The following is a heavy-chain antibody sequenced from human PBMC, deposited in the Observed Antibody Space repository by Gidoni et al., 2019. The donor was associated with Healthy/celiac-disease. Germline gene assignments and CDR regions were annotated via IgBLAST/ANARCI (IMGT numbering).Heavy chain of an antibody. J-gene: IGHJ4*02. Sequence: EVQLLESGGGLVQPGGSLRLSCAASGFHFSRYAMSWVRQAPGKGLEWVSATSGSGVSTYYADSVKGRFTISRDNSKNTLYLQMNSLRAEDTAVYYCAKTFHEYSSSSHVDYWGQGTLVTVSS. V-gene: IGHV3-23*01. CDR2: TSGSGVST. D-gene: IGHD6-6*01. CDR1: GFHFSRYA. CDR3: AKTFHEYSSSSHVDY.